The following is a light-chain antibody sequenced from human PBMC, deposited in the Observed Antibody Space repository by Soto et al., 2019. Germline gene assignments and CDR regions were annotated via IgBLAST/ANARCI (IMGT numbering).Light chain of an antibody. V-gene: IGKV3-11*01. Sequence: IVLTHSPATLSLSPCEGATLSCSASPSVTNYLAWYQQRPGQAPRLLIYGAFNRATGIPARFSGSGSGTDFTLTISSLEPEDSAVYYCQQRNVWPPVTFGQGTRLEIK. CDR3: QQRNVWPPVT. CDR2: GAF. CDR1: PSVTNY. J-gene: IGKJ5*01.